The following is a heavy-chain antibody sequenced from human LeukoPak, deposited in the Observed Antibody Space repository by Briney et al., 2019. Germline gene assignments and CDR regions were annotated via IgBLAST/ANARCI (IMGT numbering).Heavy chain of an antibody. J-gene: IGHJ4*02. CDR2: IYYSGST. Sequence: SETLSLTCTVSGGSISSYYWSWIRQPPGKGLEWIGYIYYSGSTNYNPSLKSRVTISVDTSKNQFSLKLSSVTAADTAVYYCAREGQDCTNGVCYTGLDYWGQGTLVTVSS. V-gene: IGHV4-59*12. CDR1: GGSISSYY. D-gene: IGHD2-8*01. CDR3: AREGQDCTNGVCYTGLDY.